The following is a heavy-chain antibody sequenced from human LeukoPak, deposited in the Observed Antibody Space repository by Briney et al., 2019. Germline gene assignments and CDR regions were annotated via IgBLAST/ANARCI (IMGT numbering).Heavy chain of an antibody. Sequence: TSETLSLTCTVSGYSISSGYYWGWIRQPPGKGLKWIGSIYYSGSTYYNPSLKSRVTISVDKSKNQFSLKLSFVTAADTAVYYCARYYYDSSGYPPYYYYGMDVWGQGTTVTVSS. V-gene: IGHV4-38-2*02. CDR2: IYYSGST. CDR1: GYSISSGYY. CDR3: ARYYYDSSGYPPYYYYGMDV. D-gene: IGHD3-22*01. J-gene: IGHJ6*02.